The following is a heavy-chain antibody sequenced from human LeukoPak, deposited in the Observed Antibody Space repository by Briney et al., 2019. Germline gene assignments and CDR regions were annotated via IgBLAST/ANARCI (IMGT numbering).Heavy chain of an antibody. J-gene: IGHJ5*02. CDR1: ADSFCTYW. V-gene: IGHV5-51*01. D-gene: IGHD2-15*01. CDR3: ARHDRVSMTSPYSS. CDR2: LYPSDAGA. Sequence: GESLQISCSVSADSFCTYWIACVRQRPRESLQLMGFLYPSDAGAKYSPSFQGHVTSSVDKSASTALLLWHNLKTSDTATYYCARHDRVSMTSPYSSWGQGTLVTVPA.